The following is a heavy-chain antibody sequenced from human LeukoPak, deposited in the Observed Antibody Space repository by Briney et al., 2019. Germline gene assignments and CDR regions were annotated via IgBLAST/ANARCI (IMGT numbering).Heavy chain of an antibody. CDR2: INPNRGGT. CDR1: GYTFIGYH. D-gene: IGHD2-8*01. J-gene: IGHJ4*02. V-gene: IGHV1-2*02. CDR3: ARVPRVHFDC. Sequence: GASVKLSCKASGYTFIGYHIHWVRQAPAQGLEWMGWINPNRGGTNLAQKFQGRVIMTRDTSISTAYMEVTRLRSDDTAIYYCARVPRVHFDCWGQGTLVTVSS.